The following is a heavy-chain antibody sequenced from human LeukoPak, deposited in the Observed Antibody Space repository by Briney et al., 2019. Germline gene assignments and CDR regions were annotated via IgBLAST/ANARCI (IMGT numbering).Heavy chain of an antibody. V-gene: IGHV1-69*13. J-gene: IGHJ4*02. CDR1: RGTFSSYA. CDR3: ASLGGGSTVTTYLNY. Sequence: GASVKVSCKASRGTFSSYAINWVRQAPGQGLEWMGGIIPIFGTANYAQKFQGRVTITADESTSTAYMELSSLRSEDTAVYCCASLGGGSTVTTYLNYWGQGTLVTVSS. D-gene: IGHD4-17*01. CDR2: IIPIFGTA.